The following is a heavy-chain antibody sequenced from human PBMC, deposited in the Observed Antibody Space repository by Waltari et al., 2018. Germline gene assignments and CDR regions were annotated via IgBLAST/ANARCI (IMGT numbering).Heavy chain of an antibody. Sequence: HVQLVQSGAEVKKPGSSVKFSCKASGGTFSSYAISWVRQAPGQGLEWMGGISTIFGTANNAQKIQCRATTTTDESSSTAYMLLSRLRSEDTAVYYCARGRELRRDAFDIWGQGTMVTVSS. CDR2: ISTIFGTA. CDR1: GGTFSSYA. CDR3: ARGRELRRDAFDI. D-gene: IGHD1-26*01. J-gene: IGHJ3*02. V-gene: IGHV1-69*05.